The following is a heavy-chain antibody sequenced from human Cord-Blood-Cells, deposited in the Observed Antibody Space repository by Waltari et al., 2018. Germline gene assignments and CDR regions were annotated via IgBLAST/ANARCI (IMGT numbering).Heavy chain of an antibody. CDR2: IYHSGST. J-gene: IGHJ6*02. Sequence: QVQLQESGPGLVKPSETLSLTCAVSGYSISSGYYWGWIRQPPGKGVEWIGSIYHSGSTDYNPSLKSRVTISVDTSKNQFALKLSSVTAADTAVYYCARDGSSSGNYGMDVWGQGTTVTVSS. D-gene: IGHD6-6*01. CDR1: GYSISSGYY. CDR3: ARDGSSSGNYGMDV. V-gene: IGHV4-38-2*02.